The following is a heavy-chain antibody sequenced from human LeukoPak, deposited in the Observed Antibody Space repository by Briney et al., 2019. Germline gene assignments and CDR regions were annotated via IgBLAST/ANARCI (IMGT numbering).Heavy chain of an antibody. V-gene: IGHV3-43*02. Sequence: GGSLRLSCAASGFTFDDYAMHWVRQSPGKGLEWFCFITGDGARAYYADSVKGRFTISRDNAKNSVFLQMNSLGSEDTALYYCAKDVSNSGWTSWGQGTLVTVSS. D-gene: IGHD6-19*01. CDR3: AKDVSNSGWTS. CDR1: GFTFDDYA. J-gene: IGHJ4*02. CDR2: ITGDGARA.